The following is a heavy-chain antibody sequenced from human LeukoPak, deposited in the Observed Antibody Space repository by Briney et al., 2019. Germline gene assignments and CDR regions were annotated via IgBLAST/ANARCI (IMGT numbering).Heavy chain of an antibody. CDR1: GGSISSYY. V-gene: IGHV4-4*07. CDR2: IHNSGST. D-gene: IGHD6-13*01. CDR3: ARSAFLVTAPGLYYFDY. Sequence: SETLSLTCTVSGGSISSYYWSWIRQPAGKGLEWIGHIHNSGSTNYNPSLKGRVTMSVATSKNQFSLHLSSVTAADTAVYYCARSAFLVTAPGLYYFDYWGQGTLVAVSS. J-gene: IGHJ4*02.